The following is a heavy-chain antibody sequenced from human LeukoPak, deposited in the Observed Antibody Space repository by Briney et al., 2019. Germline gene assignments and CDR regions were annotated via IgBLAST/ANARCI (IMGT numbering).Heavy chain of an antibody. J-gene: IGHJ4*02. D-gene: IGHD3-10*01. V-gene: IGHV3-23*01. CDR3: AKTLSPYGSGCPLLHY. CDR2: ISGSGGST. CDR1: GFTFSSYA. Sequence: PGGSLRLSCAASGFTFSSYAMSWVRQAPGKGLAWVSTISGSGGSTYYADSVKGRFTISRDNSKNTLYLQMNSLRAEDTAIYYCAKTLSPYGSGCPLLHYWGQGTLVNVSS.